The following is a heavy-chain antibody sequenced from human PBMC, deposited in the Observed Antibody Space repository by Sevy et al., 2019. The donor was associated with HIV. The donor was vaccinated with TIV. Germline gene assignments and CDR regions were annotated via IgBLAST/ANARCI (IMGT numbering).Heavy chain of an antibody. CDR3: TRDKGPHNYYNNSCGMDG. J-gene: IGHJ6*02. Sequence: GGSLRLSCAASGFTFSSYGMHWVRQAPGKGLEWVAVIWYDGSNKYYADSVKGRFTISRDNSKNTLYLQMNSLRAEDTAAYYCTRDKGPHNYYNNSCGMDGGSEGTTLTVS. CDR1: GFTFSSYG. CDR2: IWYDGSNK. V-gene: IGHV3-33*01.